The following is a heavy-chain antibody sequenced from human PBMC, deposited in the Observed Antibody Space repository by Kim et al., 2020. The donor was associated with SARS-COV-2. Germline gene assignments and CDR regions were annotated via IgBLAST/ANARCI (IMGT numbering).Heavy chain of an antibody. D-gene: IGHD3-22*01. CDR1: GGSISSSSYY. V-gene: IGHV4-39*01. J-gene: IGHJ4*02. Sequence: SETLSLTCTVSGGSISSSSYYLGWIRQPPGKGLEWIGSIYYSGSTYYNPSLKSRVTISVDTSKNQFSLKLSSVTAADTAVYYCARHRAGVITWGYWGQGTLVTVSS. CDR3: ARHRAGVITWGY. CDR2: IYYSGST.